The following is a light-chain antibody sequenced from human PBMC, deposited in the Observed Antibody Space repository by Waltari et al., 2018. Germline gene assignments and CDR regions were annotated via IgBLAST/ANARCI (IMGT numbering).Light chain of an antibody. Sequence: DIVMTQSPDSLAVSLGERATINCKPTQNVSSTSNSKNYLSWYQQKPGQPPRLLIYWASTRESGVPDRFSGSGSGTDFTLTIRSLQAEDVAVYYCQQYYSSPFTFGPGTKVDIK. CDR1: QNVSSTSNSKNY. CDR3: QQYYSSPFT. J-gene: IGKJ3*01. V-gene: IGKV4-1*01. CDR2: WAS.